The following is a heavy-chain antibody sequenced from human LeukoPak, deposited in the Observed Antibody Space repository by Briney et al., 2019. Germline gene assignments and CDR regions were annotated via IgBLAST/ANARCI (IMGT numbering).Heavy chain of an antibody. CDR3: ATDRGWRTSGYYLYYFEY. J-gene: IGHJ4*02. Sequence: HPGGSLRLSCAASGFIFTNYFMSWVRQAPGKGLEGVASIKHDGSEKYYVDSVRGRFTISRDNTMNSLYLQMSSLRAEDTAVYYCATDRGWRTSGYYLYYFEYWGQGTLVTYSS. V-gene: IGHV3-7*01. CDR2: IKHDGSEK. D-gene: IGHD3-3*01. CDR1: GFIFTNYF.